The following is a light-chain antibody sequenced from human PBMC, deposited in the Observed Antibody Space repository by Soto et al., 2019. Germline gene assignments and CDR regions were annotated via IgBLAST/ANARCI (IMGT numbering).Light chain of an antibody. CDR2: KVS. CDR1: QSLVYSDGNTY. CDR3: MQGTHWPPDT. Sequence: DVVMTQSPLSLPVTLGQPASISCRSSQSLVYSDGNTYLNWCQQRPGQSPRRLIYKVSNRDSGVPDRFSGSVSGTDFTLKISRVEAEDVGVYYCMQGTHWPPDTFGQGTKLEIK. V-gene: IGKV2-30*01. J-gene: IGKJ2*01.